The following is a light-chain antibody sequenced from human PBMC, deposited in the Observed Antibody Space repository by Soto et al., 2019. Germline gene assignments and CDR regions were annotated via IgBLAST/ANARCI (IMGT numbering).Light chain of an antibody. CDR1: QSLIHSDGSTY. V-gene: IGKV2-30*02. J-gene: IGKJ1*01. Sequence: DVVMTQSPLSLPVTLGQPASISCTSSQSLIHSDGSTYLSWIQQRPGQSPRRLIYEVSDRDSGVPDRFSGSGSGKDFTLKSSRVEAEDVGVYYCMQGTHWPWTFGQGTEVEIK. CDR3: MQGTHWPWT. CDR2: EVS.